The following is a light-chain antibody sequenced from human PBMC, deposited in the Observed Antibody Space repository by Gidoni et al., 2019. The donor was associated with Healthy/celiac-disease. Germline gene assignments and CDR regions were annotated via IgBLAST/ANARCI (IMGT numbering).Light chain of an antibody. V-gene: IGKV3-15*01. J-gene: IGKJ1*01. CDR1: QSVSSN. CDR3: QQYRT. Sequence: EIVMTQSPATLSVSPGERATLSCRASQSVSSNLAWYQQKPGQAPRLLIYGASTRATGIPARFSGSGSGTEFILTISSLQSEDFAVYYCQQYRTFGQGTKVEIK. CDR2: GAS.